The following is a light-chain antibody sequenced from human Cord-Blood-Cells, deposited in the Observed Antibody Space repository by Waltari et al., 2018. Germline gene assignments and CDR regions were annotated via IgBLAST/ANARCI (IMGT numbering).Light chain of an antibody. V-gene: IGKV1-39*01. Sequence: DIQMTQSPYSLSASIGDRVTITCQASQSISSYVNWYQQKPGKAPKLLIYAASSLQSGLPTRFSGSGSGTDFTLTISSLQAEDFATYYCQQSYSTPITFGQGTRLEIK. CDR2: AAS. CDR1: QSISSY. J-gene: IGKJ5*01. CDR3: QQSYSTPIT.